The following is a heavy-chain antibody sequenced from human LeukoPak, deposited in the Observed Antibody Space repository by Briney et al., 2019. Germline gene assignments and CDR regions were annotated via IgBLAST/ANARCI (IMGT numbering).Heavy chain of an antibody. CDR1: GGSISSSSYY. D-gene: IGHD5-18*01. CDR2: IYYSGST. CDR3: ARTYSYGYFDY. J-gene: IGHJ4*02. V-gene: IGHV4-39*01. Sequence: SETLSLTCTVSGGSISSSSYYWGWIRQPPGQGLEWIGSIYYSGSTYYNPSLKSRVTISVDTSKNQFSLKLSSVTAADTAVYYCARTYSYGYFDYWGQGTLVTVSS.